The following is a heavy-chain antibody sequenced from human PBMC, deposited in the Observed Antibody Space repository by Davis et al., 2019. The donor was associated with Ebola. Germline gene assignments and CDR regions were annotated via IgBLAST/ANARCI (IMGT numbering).Heavy chain of an antibody. CDR2: INHSGST. D-gene: IGHD6-19*01. J-gene: IGHJ6*02. V-gene: IGHV4-34*01. CDR3: ARGSSGWYAYYYYGMDV. Sequence: SETLSLTCAVYGGSFSGYYWSWIRQPPGKGLEWIGEINHSGSTNYNPSLKSRVTISVDTSKNQFSLKLSSVTAADTAVYYCARGSSGWYAYYYYGMDVWGQGTTVTVSS. CDR1: GGSFSGYY.